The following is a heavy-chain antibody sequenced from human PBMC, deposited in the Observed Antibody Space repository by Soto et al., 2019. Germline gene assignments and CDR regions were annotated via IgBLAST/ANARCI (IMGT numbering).Heavy chain of an antibody. J-gene: IGHJ6*02. D-gene: IGHD3-16*01. V-gene: IGHV1-8*01. CDR3: ARGITLGYADAMDV. CDR2: LNPKTGDT. Sequence: ASVKVSCKASGYSFRDYDINWVRQATGQGLEWMGWLNPKTGDTGYSQKFQGRVTMTRSTSMSTAYMEVTSLRFEDTAVYFCARGITLGYADAMDVWG. CDR1: GYSFRDYD.